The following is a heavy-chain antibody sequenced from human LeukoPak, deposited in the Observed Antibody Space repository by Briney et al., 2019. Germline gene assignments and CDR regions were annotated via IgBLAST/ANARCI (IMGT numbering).Heavy chain of an antibody. D-gene: IGHD3-9*01. J-gene: IGHJ6*02. CDR2: INPNSGGT. V-gene: IGHV1-2*02. CDR1: GYTFTGYY. CDR3: ARQPSYYDILTGYVDYYGMDV. Sequence: ASVKVSCKASGYTFTGYYMHWVRQAPGQGLEWMGWINPNSGGTNYAQKFQGRVTMTRDTSISTAYMELSRLRSDDTAVYYCARQPSYYDILTGYVDYYGMDVWGQGTTVTVSS.